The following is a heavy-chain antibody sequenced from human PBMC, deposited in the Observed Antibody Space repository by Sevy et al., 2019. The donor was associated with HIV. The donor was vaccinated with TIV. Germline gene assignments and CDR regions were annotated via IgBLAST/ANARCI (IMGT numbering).Heavy chain of an antibody. D-gene: IGHD1-1*01. Sequence: GGSLRLSCAPSGFTFSTYAMNWVRQAPGKGLEWVSSIGGSGRYTYYADSVEGRFTISRDNSKNMLYLQMNSLRAEDTAVYYCARGGRHRDVYNRKDAFDIWGQGTMVTVSS. CDR1: GFTFSTYA. V-gene: IGHV3-23*01. CDR2: IGGSGRYT. CDR3: ARGGRHRDVYNRKDAFDI. J-gene: IGHJ3*02.